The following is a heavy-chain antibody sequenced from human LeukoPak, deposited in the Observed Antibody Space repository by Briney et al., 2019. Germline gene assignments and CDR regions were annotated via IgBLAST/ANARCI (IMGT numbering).Heavy chain of an antibody. J-gene: IGHJ6*03. V-gene: IGHV3-53*01. CDR1: GFTVSSNY. CDR2: IYSGGST. D-gene: IGHD6-6*01. Sequence: GGSLRLSCAASGFTVSSNYMSWVRQAPGKGLEWVSVIYSGGSTYYADSVKGRFTISRDNSKNTLYLQMNSLRAEDTAVYYCARGLQLTRDYYYYMDVWGKGTTVTVSS. CDR3: ARGLQLTRDYYYYMDV.